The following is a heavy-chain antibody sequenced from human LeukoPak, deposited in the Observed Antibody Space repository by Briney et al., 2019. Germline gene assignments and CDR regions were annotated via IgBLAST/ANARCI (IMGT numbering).Heavy chain of an antibody. V-gene: IGHV4-34*01. CDR1: GGSFSGYY. J-gene: IGHJ5*02. D-gene: IGHD6-19*01. CDR3: ASSSGWYSGWFDP. Sequence: TSETLSLTCAVYGGSFSGYYWSWIRQPPGKGLEWIGEINHSGSTYYNPSLKSRVTISVDTSKNQFSLNLTSVTAADTAVYFCASSSGWYSGWFDPWGQGTLVTVSS. CDR2: INHSGST.